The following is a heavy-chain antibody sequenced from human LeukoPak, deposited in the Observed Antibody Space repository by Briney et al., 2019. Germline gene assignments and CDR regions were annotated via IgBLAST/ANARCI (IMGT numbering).Heavy chain of an antibody. D-gene: IGHD1-26*01. J-gene: IGHJ4*02. V-gene: IGHV4-39*01. CDR2: IYYSGST. CDR3: ARQVLGATKPFDY. CDR1: GGSISSSSYY. Sequence: SETLSLTCTVSGGSISSSSYYWGWIRQPPGEGLEWIGSIYYSGSTYYNPSLKSRVTISVDTSKNQFSLKLSSVTAADTAVYYCARQVLGATKPFDYWGQGTLVTVSS.